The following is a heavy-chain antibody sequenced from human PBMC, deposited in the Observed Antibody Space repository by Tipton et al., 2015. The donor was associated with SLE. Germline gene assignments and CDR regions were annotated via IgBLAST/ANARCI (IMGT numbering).Heavy chain of an antibody. CDR3: AKDSGIFGSTFDI. D-gene: IGHD3-3*01. V-gene: IGHV3-9*01. CDR1: GFTVSYNY. Sequence: SLRLSCAASGFTVSYNYINWVRQAPGKGLEWVSGVTWNSDTIDYADSVKGRFTISRDNAKNSLYLQMNSLRAEDTALYYCAKDSGIFGSTFDIWGQGTRVTVSS. J-gene: IGHJ3*02. CDR2: VTWNSDTI.